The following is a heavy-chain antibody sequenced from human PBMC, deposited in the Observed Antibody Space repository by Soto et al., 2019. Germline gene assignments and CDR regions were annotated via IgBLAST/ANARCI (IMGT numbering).Heavy chain of an antibody. V-gene: IGHV4-34*01. D-gene: IGHD6-6*01. Sequence: SETLSLTCAVYGGSFSGYYWSWIRQPPGKGLEWIGEINHSGSTNYNPSLKSRVTISVDTSKNQFSLRLSSVTAADTAVYYCARGFARVFDYWGQGTLVTVSS. CDR3: ARGFARVFDY. J-gene: IGHJ4*02. CDR2: INHSGST. CDR1: GGSFSGYY.